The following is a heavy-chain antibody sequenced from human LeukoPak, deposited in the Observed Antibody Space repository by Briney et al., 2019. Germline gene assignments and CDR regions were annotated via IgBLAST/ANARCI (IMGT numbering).Heavy chain of an antibody. CDR2: IYYSGST. D-gene: IGHD6-13*01. CDR1: GGSISTYY. J-gene: IGHJ4*02. Sequence: SETLSLTCTVSGGSISTYYWSWIRQPPGKGLEWIGYIYYSGSTNYNPSLKSRVIISVDTSKDQFSLKLSPVIAADTAVYYCARAKGIAAAGDYWGQGTLVTVSS. CDR3: ARAKGIAAAGDY. V-gene: IGHV4-59*01.